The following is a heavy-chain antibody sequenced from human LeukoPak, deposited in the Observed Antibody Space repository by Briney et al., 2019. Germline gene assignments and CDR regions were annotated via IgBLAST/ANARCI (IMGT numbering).Heavy chain of an antibody. CDR1: GFTFSSYA. V-gene: IGHV3-23*01. D-gene: IGHD2-2*01. CDR3: AKAWQYQLLKVADV. CDR2: ISGSGGST. J-gene: IGHJ6*02. Sequence: GGSLRLSCAASGFTFSSYAMSWVRQAPGKGLEWVSAISGSGGSTYYADSVKGRFTISRDNSKNALYLQMNSLRAEDTAVYYCAKAWQYQLLKVADVWGQGTTVTVSS.